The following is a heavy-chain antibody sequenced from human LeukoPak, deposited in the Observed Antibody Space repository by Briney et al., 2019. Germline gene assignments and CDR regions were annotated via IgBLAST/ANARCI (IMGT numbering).Heavy chain of an antibody. CDR2: IIPIVATT. V-gene: IGHV1-69*13. CDR3: ARGLREYDFWSGSAFDI. D-gene: IGHD3-3*01. CDR1: GGTFSNYV. Sequence: SVKVSCKASGGTFSNYVINWVRQAPGQGLEWMGGIIPIVATTNYAQKFQGRVTITSDDSTRTAYMELSSLRSGDTAVYYCARGLREYDFWSGSAFDIWGQGTMVTVSS. J-gene: IGHJ3*02.